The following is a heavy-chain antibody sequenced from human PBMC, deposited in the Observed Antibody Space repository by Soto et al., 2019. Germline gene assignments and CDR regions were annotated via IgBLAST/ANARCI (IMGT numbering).Heavy chain of an antibody. CDR3: ARLGSSGWYQGSYFDY. CDR1: GGSITRNNHY. CDR2: ILYSGSI. Sequence: QLQLQESGPGLVKPSETLSLTCTVSGGSITRNNHYWGWIRQSPGKGLEWIGSILYSGSINYNPSSKSGVTISVETSKNHCSLKMSSVTAADTAVYYCARLGSSGWYQGSYFDYWGQGTLVTVSS. D-gene: IGHD6-19*01. V-gene: IGHV4-39*02. J-gene: IGHJ4*02.